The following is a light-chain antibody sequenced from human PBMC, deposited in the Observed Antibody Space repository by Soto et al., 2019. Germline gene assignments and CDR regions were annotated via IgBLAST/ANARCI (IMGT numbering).Light chain of an antibody. CDR3: MQALQTRT. V-gene: IGKV2-28*01. J-gene: IGKJ1*01. Sequence: DIVMTQSPLSLPVTPGEPASISCRSSRSLLHSNGYNYLDWYLQKPGQSPQLLIYLGSYRASGVPDRFSGSVSGTDFTLKISRVEAEDVGVYYCMQALQTRTCGQGTKVDIK. CDR1: RSLLHSNGYNY. CDR2: LGS.